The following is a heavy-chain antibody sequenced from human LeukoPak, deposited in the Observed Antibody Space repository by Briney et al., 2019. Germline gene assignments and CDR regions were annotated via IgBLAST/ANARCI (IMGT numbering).Heavy chain of an antibody. CDR2: IYYSGST. V-gene: IGHV4-31*03. J-gene: IGHJ4*02. D-gene: IGHD6-19*01. Sequence: SQTLSLTCTVSGGSISSGGYYWSGIRQHPGKGLEWLGYIYYSGSTYYNPSLKSRVTISVDTSKNQFSLKLSSVTAADTAVYYCASGIAVTGSSMVGNWGQGTLVTVSS. CDR3: ASGIAVTGSSMVGN. CDR1: GGSISSGGYY.